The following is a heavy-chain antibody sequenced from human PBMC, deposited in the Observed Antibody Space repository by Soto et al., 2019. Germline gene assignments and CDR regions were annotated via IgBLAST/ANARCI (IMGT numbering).Heavy chain of an antibody. Sequence: PSETLSLTCAVYGGSFSGYYWSWIRQPPGKGLEWIGEINHSGSTNYNPSLKSRVTISVDTSKNQFSLKLSSVTAADTAVYHCARVSPMAYDAFDIWGQGTMVTVSS. CDR2: INHSGST. CDR1: GGSFSGYY. CDR3: ARVSPMAYDAFDI. D-gene: IGHD3-16*01. V-gene: IGHV4-34*01. J-gene: IGHJ3*02.